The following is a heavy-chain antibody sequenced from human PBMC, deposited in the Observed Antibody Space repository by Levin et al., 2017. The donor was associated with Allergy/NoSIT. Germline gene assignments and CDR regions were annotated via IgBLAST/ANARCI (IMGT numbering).Heavy chain of an antibody. CDR3: ARRGSPHRNAPWYFDN. V-gene: IGHV3-11*01. J-gene: IGHJ4*02. Sequence: GGSLRLSCAASGFLFSDYYMNWIRQAPGKGLEWVSYTSSTGITKYSADSVKGRFTISRDNAKNSLYLQMDSLRVEDTAVYYCARRGSPHRNAPWYFDNWGQGTLVTVSS. CDR2: TSSTGITK. CDR1: GFLFSDYY. D-gene: IGHD3-10*01.